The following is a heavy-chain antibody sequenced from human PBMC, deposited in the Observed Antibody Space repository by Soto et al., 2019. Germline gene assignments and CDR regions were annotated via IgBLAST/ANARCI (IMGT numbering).Heavy chain of an antibody. CDR2: IIPIFGTA. Sequence: ASVKVSCKASVGTFISYAISWVRQAPGQGLEWMGGIIPIFGTANYAQKFQGRVTITADESTSTAYMELSSLRSEDTAVYYCARSTYYYDSSGYRNFDYWGQGTLVTVS. V-gene: IGHV1-69*13. CDR3: ARSTYYYDSSGYRNFDY. CDR1: VGTFISYA. J-gene: IGHJ4*02. D-gene: IGHD3-22*01.